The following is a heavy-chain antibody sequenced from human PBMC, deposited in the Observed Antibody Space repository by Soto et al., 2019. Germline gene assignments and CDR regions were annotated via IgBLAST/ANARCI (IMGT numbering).Heavy chain of an antibody. J-gene: IGHJ5*02. Sequence: QVQLVQSGGEVRKPGASVTVSCKTSGYTFINYGIAWVRQAPGQGLEYMGWNSPSNGNTNYAQNFQGRVTMTTDTSTSTAYMELRSLTSDDTAVYYCARELFTMFGVVNDLWGQGTLVTVAS. CDR1: GYTFINYG. CDR3: ARELFTMFGVVNDL. V-gene: IGHV1-18*01. CDR2: NSPSNGNT. D-gene: IGHD3-3*01.